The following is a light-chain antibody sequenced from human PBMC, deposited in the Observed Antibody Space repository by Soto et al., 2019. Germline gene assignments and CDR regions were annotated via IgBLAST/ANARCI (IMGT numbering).Light chain of an antibody. Sequence: DIQVTQSPSSLSASVGDRVSITCRASQTIDVYLNWYLQKPGRAPQLLIYAASKLRSGVPSRFSGSGSGTNFTLTISSLQPDDSGTYFCQQSYMTPRTFGQGTKVEI. CDR1: QTIDVY. CDR2: AAS. V-gene: IGKV1-39*01. J-gene: IGKJ1*01. CDR3: QQSYMTPRT.